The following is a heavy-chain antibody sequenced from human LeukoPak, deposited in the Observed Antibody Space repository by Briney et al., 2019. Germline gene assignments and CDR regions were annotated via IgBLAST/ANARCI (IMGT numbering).Heavy chain of an antibody. J-gene: IGHJ4*02. CDR3: ARGHCYGSSDY. D-gene: IGHD3-10*01. Sequence: GSSVKVSCKASGGTFSSYAISWVRQAPGQGLEWMGRIIPILGIANYAQKFQGRVTITADKSTSTAYMELSSLRSEDTAVYYCARGHCYGSSDYWGQGTLVTVSS. V-gene: IGHV1-69*04. CDR2: IIPILGIA. CDR1: GGTFSSYA.